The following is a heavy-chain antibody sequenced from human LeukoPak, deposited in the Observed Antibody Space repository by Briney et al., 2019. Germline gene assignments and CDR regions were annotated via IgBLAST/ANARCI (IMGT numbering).Heavy chain of an antibody. CDR2: IRPTDGTT. V-gene: IGHV3-48*01. CDR3: VRGQTSLDNWFDP. CDR1: GFTFSNYG. Sequence: GGSLRLSCEASGFTFSNYGMNWVRQAPGKGLEWVSYIRPTDGTTHYTDAVEGRFTISRDNVKNSLSLQMTSLRVDDSAIYYCVRGQTSLDNWFDPWGQGTLVIVSS. J-gene: IGHJ5*02.